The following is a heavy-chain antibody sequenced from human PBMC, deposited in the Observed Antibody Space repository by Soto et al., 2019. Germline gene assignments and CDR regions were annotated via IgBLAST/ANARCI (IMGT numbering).Heavy chain of an antibody. CDR1: GGSIRSGGYY. J-gene: IGHJ4*02. Sequence: SETLSLTCTVSGGSIRSGGYYWSWIRQHPGKGLEWIGYIYYSGSTYYNPSLKSRVTISVDTSKNQFSLKLSSVTAADTAVYYCASGGLMGGAPLGYWGQGTLVTVSS. D-gene: IGHD2-8*01. CDR3: ASGGLMGGAPLGY. V-gene: IGHV4-31*03. CDR2: IYYSGST.